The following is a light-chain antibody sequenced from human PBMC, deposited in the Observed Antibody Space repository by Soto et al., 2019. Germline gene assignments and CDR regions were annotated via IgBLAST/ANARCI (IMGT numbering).Light chain of an antibody. Sequence: QSVLTQPASVSGSPGQPIAISSPGTGSDVGGFNYVSWYQQHPGKAPKLLIYDVSSRPSGVSDRFSGSKSGNTASLTISGLQAGDEADYYCASYTTRTTYVFGAGTKVTVL. CDR2: DVS. J-gene: IGLJ1*01. V-gene: IGLV2-14*03. CDR1: GSDVGGFNY. CDR3: ASYTTRTTYV.